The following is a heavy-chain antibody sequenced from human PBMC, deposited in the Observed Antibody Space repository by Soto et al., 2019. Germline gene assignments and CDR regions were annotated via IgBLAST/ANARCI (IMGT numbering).Heavy chain of an antibody. CDR1: GYTFTSYG. J-gene: IGHJ6*03. CDR3: ASQTGTHYYYYMEV. Sequence: ASVKVSCKASGYTFTSYGISWVRQAPGQGLEWMGWISAYNGNTNYAQKLQGRVTMTTDTSTSTAYMELRSLRSDDTAVYYCASQTGTHYYYYMEVWGKGTTVTVSS. CDR2: ISAYNGNT. V-gene: IGHV1-18*01. D-gene: IGHD1-1*01.